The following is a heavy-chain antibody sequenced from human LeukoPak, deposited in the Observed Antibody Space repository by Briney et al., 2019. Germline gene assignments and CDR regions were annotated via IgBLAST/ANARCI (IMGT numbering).Heavy chain of an antibody. V-gene: IGHV3-23*01. CDR2: TSSSDPGT. D-gene: IGHD6-19*01. CDR3: ARDRHSSGWYDY. CDR1: GFPLSSYA. Sequence: GGSLRLSCAASGFPLSSYAMSWVRQGPGKGLEWVAATSSSDPGTYHADSVRGRFTISRDNFKNTLYLQMNRLRVEDAAVYYCARDRHSSGWYDYWGQGTLVTVSS. J-gene: IGHJ4*02.